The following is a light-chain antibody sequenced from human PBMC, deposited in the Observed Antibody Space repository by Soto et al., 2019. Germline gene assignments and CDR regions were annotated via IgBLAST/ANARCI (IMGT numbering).Light chain of an antibody. J-gene: IGKJ4*01. V-gene: IGKV3D-15*01. CDR2: GAT. Sequence: EVVMTQSPASLSVSPGERATLSCRASQTVRDNLGWYQQKPGQPPRLLIYGATTRATGIPARFSGSGSGTEFTLTISRLQSEDFAVYYCQQYNNWPLTFGGGTKVDSK. CDR3: QQYNNWPLT. CDR1: QTVRDN.